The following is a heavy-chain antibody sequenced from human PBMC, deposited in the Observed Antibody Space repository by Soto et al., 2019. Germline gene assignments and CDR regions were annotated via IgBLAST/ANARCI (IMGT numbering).Heavy chain of an antibody. CDR1: GGSISSYY. J-gene: IGHJ4*02. Sequence: SETLSLTCTVTGGSISSYYWSWIRQPPGKGLEWIGYIYYSGSTNYNPSLKSRVTISVDTSKNQFSLKLSSVTAADPAVYYCARVSVVTALFDYWGQGTLVTVS. CDR2: IYYSGST. D-gene: IGHD2-21*02. V-gene: IGHV4-59*01. CDR3: ARVSVVTALFDY.